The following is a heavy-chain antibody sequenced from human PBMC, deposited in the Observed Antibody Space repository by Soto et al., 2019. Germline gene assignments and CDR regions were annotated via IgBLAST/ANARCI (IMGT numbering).Heavy chain of an antibody. V-gene: IGHV3-74*01. Sequence: PGGSLRLSCAASGFTFSSYWMHWVRQAPGKGLVWVSRINSDGSSTSYADSVKGRFTISRDNAKNTLYLQMNSLRAEDTAVYYCARELDYRGAAVWVFFDYWGQGTLVTVSS. CDR2: INSDGSST. J-gene: IGHJ4*02. CDR1: GFTFSSYW. D-gene: IGHD2-15*01. CDR3: ARELDYRGAAVWVFFDY.